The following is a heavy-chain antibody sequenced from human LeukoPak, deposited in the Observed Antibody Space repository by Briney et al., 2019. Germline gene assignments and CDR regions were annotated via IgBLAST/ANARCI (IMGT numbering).Heavy chain of an antibody. J-gene: IGHJ4*02. CDR2: INHSGST. D-gene: IGHD3-22*01. CDR1: GGSFSGYY. CDR3: ARGRDYYDSSGYYPRYYFDY. Sequence: SETLSLTCAVYGGSFSGYYWSWIRQPPGKGLEWIGEINHSGSTNYNPSLKSRVTMSVDTSKNQFSLKLSSVTAADTAVYYCARGRDYYDSSGYYPRYYFDYWGQGTLVTVSS. V-gene: IGHV4-34*01.